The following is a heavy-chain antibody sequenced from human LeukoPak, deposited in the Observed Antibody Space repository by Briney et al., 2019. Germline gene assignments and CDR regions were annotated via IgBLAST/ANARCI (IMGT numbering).Heavy chain of an antibody. CDR1: GFTFSSYA. CDR3: AKGKYYDFWSGYYNYMDV. CDR2: ISGSGGST. J-gene: IGHJ6*03. Sequence: GGSLRVSCAASGFTFSSYAMSWVRQAPGKGLEWVSAISGSGGSTYYADSVKGRFTISRDNSKNTLYLQMNSLRAEDTAVYYCAKGKYYDFWSGYYNYMDVWGKGTTVTVSS. V-gene: IGHV3-23*01. D-gene: IGHD3-3*01.